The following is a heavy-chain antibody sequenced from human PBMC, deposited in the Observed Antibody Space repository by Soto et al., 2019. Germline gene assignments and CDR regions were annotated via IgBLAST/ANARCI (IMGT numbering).Heavy chain of an antibody. V-gene: IGHV2-5*02. CDR2: IYWDDNK. CDR3: VHTFCSGGSCYIEYFQY. Sequence: QITLKESGPPLVKPTETLTLTCTFSGFSLSTSGVGVGWIRQPPGKALEWLTLIYWDDNKRYTPSLKSRLTINRXXSXKXXVRTITNMDHDDTATYFCVHTFCSGGSCYIEYFQYWGQGTLVTVSS. CDR1: GFSLSTSGVG. J-gene: IGHJ1*01. D-gene: IGHD2-15*01.